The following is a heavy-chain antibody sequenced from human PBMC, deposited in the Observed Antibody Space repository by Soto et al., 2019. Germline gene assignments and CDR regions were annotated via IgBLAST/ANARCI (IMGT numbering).Heavy chain of an antibody. V-gene: IGHV3-21*01. CDR1: GFTFSSYS. J-gene: IGHJ4*02. Sequence: EVQLVESGGGLVKPGGSLRLSCAASGFTFSSYSMNWVRQAPGKGLEWVSSISSSSSYIYYADSVKGRFTISRDNAKNSLYLQMNSLRVEDTAVYYCAREAYCGGDCYIYYWGQGTLVTVSS. D-gene: IGHD2-21*02. CDR3: AREAYCGGDCYIYY. CDR2: ISSSSSYI.